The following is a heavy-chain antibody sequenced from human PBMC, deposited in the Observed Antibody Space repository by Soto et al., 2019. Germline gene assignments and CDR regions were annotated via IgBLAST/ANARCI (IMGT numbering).Heavy chain of an antibody. Sequence: SETLSLTCTVSGSSINNHYWSWIRQPPGKGLEWIGYIYYSGTTNYNPSLKGRVTISVDTSKNQFSLNLTSLTAADTATYYCARANWYCEYWGRGTLVTVSS. CDR3: ARANWYCEY. D-gene: IGHD2-8*01. V-gene: IGHV4-59*11. J-gene: IGHJ4*02. CDR1: GSSINNHY. CDR2: IYYSGTT.